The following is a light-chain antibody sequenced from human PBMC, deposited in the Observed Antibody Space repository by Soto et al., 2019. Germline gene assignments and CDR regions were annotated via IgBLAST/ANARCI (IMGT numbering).Light chain of an antibody. Sequence: EIVMTQSPATLSVSPGERATLSCRASQSVSSDLAWYHQKPGQAPRLLIYGASTRATGIQARFSGSGSGTEFNLTINNLASEYFSVYYCQQYNNWPRTFGQGTKVDIK. J-gene: IGKJ1*01. CDR2: GAS. CDR3: QQYNNWPRT. CDR1: QSVSSD. V-gene: IGKV3-15*01.